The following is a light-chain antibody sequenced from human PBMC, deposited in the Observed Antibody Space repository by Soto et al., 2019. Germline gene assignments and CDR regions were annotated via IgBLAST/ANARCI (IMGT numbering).Light chain of an antibody. Sequence: DIQMMQSPSSRSASVGDIVTITCRASQAINNYLAWFQQKPGQVPKLLIYGASTLRSGVPARFSGSGSGTDFSLTISSLQPEDVATYFCQKYDSAPFTFGPGTRVEIK. CDR2: GAS. V-gene: IGKV1-27*01. J-gene: IGKJ3*01. CDR1: QAINNY. CDR3: QKYDSAPFT.